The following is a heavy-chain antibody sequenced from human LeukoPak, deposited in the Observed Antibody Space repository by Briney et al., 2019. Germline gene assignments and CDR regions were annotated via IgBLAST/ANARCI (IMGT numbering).Heavy chain of an antibody. V-gene: IGHV3-23*01. Sequence: SGGSLRLSCAGSGFTFSGFAMHWVRQAPGKGLEWVSAISGSGGSTYYADSVKGRFTISRDNSKNTLYLQMNSLRAEDTAVYYCAKPAGGAIDYWGQGTLVTVSS. J-gene: IGHJ4*02. CDR3: AKPAGGAIDY. CDR1: GFTFSGFA. D-gene: IGHD3-16*01. CDR2: ISGSGGST.